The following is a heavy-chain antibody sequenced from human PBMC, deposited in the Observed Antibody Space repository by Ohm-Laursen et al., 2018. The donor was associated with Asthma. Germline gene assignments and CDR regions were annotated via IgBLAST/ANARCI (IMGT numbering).Heavy chain of an antibody. CDR1: GFTFSSYS. V-gene: IGHV3-30*03. Sequence: SLRLSCTASGFTFSSYSMSWVRQAPGKGLEWVAVISYDGSNKYYAGSVKGRFTISRDNSKNTLYLQMNSLRAEDTAVYYCAREPVVVAGKYDYWGQGTLVTVSS. D-gene: IGHD2-15*01. J-gene: IGHJ4*02. CDR2: ISYDGSNK. CDR3: AREPVVVAGKYDY.